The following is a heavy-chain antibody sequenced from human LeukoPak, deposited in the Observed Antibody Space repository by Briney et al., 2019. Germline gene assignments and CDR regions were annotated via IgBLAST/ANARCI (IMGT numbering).Heavy chain of an antibody. J-gene: IGHJ2*01. CDR3: AKDPYCGGDCYFDL. Sequence: GGSLRLSCAASGFTFSSYWMSWVRQTPGKGLEWVANIKQDGSEKYYVDSVKGRFTISRDNAKNSLYLQMNSLRAEDTAVYYCAKDPYCGGDCYFDLWGRGTLVTVSS. CDR2: IKQDGSEK. CDR1: GFTFSSYW. D-gene: IGHD2-21*01. V-gene: IGHV3-7*05.